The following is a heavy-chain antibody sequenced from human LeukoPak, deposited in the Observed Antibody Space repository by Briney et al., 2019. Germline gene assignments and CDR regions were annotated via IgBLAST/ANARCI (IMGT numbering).Heavy chain of an antibody. CDR1: GGSISSGDYS. V-gene: IGHV4-30-2*01. CDR2: IYHSGST. Sequence: SETLSLTCAVSGGSISSGDYSWNWIRQPPGKGLEWIVYIYHSGSTCYSPSLKSRVTISVDRSKNQFSLKLSSVTAADTAVYYCASSLAYYDILTGYAAGAFDIWGQGTMVTVSS. J-gene: IGHJ3*02. D-gene: IGHD3-9*01. CDR3: ASSLAYYDILTGYAAGAFDI.